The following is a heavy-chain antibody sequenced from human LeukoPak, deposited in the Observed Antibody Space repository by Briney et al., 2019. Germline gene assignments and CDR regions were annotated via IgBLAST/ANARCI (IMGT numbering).Heavy chain of an antibody. CDR2: IGGSDGKT. Sequence: GGSLRLSCAASGFTFSSYGMSWVRQAPGNGLEWVSAIGGSDGKTYYADSVKGRFTISRDNSKNTLYLQMNSLRAEDTALYYCAKEAHYPHMGTYLVTIDSWGQGTLVTVSS. J-gene: IGHJ4*02. CDR1: GFTFSSYG. D-gene: IGHD3-9*01. CDR3: AKEAHYPHMGTYLVTIDS. V-gene: IGHV3-23*01.